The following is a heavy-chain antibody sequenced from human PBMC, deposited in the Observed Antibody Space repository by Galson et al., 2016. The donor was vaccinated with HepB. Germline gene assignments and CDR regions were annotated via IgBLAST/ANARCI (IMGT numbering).Heavy chain of an antibody. Sequence: SLRLSCAVSGITFSSYAMSWVRQAPGKGPEWVSTIKSYGGSTDYADDVQGRFTISRDDSKSTLYLQMNSLRAEDTAVYYCAKELTPRYLDWSLLPFDYWGQGTLVAVSS. V-gene: IGHV3-23*01. J-gene: IGHJ4*02. CDR2: IKSYGGST. CDR1: GITFSSYA. CDR3: AKELTPRYLDWSLLPFDY. D-gene: IGHD3-9*01.